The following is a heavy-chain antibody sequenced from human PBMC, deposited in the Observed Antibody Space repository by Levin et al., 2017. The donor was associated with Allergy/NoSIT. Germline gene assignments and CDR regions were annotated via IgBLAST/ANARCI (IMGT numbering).Heavy chain of an antibody. D-gene: IGHD2/OR15-2a*01. V-gene: IGHV3-73*01. CDR2: IRSKANSYAT. J-gene: IGHJ6*03. CDR3: SSLVIVGGYLDLMDG. Sequence: PGGSLRLSCAASGFTFSGSAMHWVRQASGKGLEWVGRIRSKANSYATAYAASVKGRFTISRDDSKNTAYLQMNSLKTEDTAVYYCSSLVIVGGYLDLMDGWGKGTTVTVSS. CDR1: GFTFSGSA.